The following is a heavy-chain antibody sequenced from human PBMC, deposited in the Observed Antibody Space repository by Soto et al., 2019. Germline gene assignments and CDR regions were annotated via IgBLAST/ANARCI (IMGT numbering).Heavy chain of an antibody. CDR2: IYYSGST. D-gene: IGHD3-3*01. Sequence: SETLSLTCAVSGYSISSRNWWGWIRQPPGKGLEWIGYIYYSGSTYYNPSLKSRVTMSVDTSKNQFSLKLSSVTAVDTAVYYCARPCTFGVTIFGVVTPGGDAFDIWGQGTMVTVSS. J-gene: IGHJ3*02. V-gene: IGHV4-28*01. CDR1: GYSISSRNW. CDR3: ARPCTFGVTIFGVVTPGGDAFDI.